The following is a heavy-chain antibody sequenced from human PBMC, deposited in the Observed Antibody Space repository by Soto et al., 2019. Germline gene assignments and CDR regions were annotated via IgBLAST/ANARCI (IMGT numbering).Heavy chain of an antibody. Sequence: GASGKVSCKASGRTFSSYAISCVRQDPGQELEWTGDIMPIFGTANSVQKFPGRVTITADESTSTAYMELSSLRSEDTALYYCAARIAASPYPFDHWGQGTLVTVFS. D-gene: IGHD6-6*01. V-gene: IGHV1-69*13. CDR3: AARIAASPYPFDH. CDR2: IMPIFGTA. J-gene: IGHJ5*02. CDR1: GRTFSSYA.